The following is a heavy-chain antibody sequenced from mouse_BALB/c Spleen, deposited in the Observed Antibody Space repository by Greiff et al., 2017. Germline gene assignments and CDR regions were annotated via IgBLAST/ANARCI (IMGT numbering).Heavy chain of an antibody. CDR3: AKDYYGSSYYYAMDY. D-gene: IGHD1-1*01. Sequence: VPLVASGGGFVKPGGSLKLSCAASGFTFSSYAMSWVRQTPEKRLEWVASISSGGSTYYPDSVKGRFTISRDNARNILYLQMSSLRSEDTAMYYCAKDYYGSSYYYAMDYWGQGTSVTVSS. CDR1: GFTFSSYA. J-gene: IGHJ4*01. V-gene: IGHV5-6-5*01. CDR2: ISSGGST.